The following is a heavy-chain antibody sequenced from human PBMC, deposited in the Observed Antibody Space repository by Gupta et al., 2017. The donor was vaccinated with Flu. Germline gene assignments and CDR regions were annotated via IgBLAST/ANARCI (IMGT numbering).Heavy chain of an antibody. CDR1: YA. J-gene: IGHJ5*02. CDR2: ISWNSGSI. CDR3: AKDVSGGDKYNWFDP. V-gene: IGHV3-9*01. D-gene: IGHD2-21*02. Sequence: YAMHWVRQAPGKGLEWVSGISWNSGSIGYADSGKGRFTISRDNAKNSLYLQMNSLRAEETALYYCAKDVSGGDKYNWFDPGGQGTMVTVCS.